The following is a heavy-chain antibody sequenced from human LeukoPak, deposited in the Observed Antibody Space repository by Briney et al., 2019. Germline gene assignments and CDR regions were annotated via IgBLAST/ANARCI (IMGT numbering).Heavy chain of an antibody. Sequence: SETLSLTCTVSGGSISSYYWSWIRQPPGKGLEWIGYIYYSGSTYYNPSLKSRVTISVDTSKNQFSLKLSSVTAADTAVYYCARASGDIDYWGQGTLVTVSS. CDR3: ARASGDIDY. CDR1: GGSISSYY. V-gene: IGHV4-59*06. J-gene: IGHJ4*02. CDR2: IYYSGST. D-gene: IGHD3-10*01.